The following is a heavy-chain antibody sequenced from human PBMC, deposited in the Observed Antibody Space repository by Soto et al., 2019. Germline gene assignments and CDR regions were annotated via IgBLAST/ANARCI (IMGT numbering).Heavy chain of an antibody. Sequence: EVKLLESGGGLVQPGGSLRLSCGVSGFTVTSNGVSWVRQAPGKGLEWVSAISPNGQGIWYADSVKGRFTISRDISRNTVFLQMDSLRAEDTAVYYCARSLFIASTDTEPFDSWGQGTLVTVSS. CDR2: ISPNGQGI. CDR3: ARSLFIASTDTEPFDS. V-gene: IGHV3-23*01. J-gene: IGHJ4*02. D-gene: IGHD6-13*01. CDR1: GFTVTSNG.